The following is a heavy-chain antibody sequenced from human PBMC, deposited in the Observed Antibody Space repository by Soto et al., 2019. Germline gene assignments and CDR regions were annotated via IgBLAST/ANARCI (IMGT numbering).Heavy chain of an antibody. Sequence: QVPLVESGGGVVQPGRSLRLSCAASGFTFSSYGMHWVRQAPGKGLAWVAVISYDGSNKYYADSVKGRFTIARDNSKNTLYLRRNSLRAEDTAAYYCGKDLKQGWLRFYSAYYYGMDVWGQGTTVTVSS. J-gene: IGHJ6*02. CDR1: GFTFSSYG. CDR3: GKDLKQGWLRFYSAYYYGMDV. CDR2: ISYDGSNK. D-gene: IGHD5-12*01. V-gene: IGHV3-30*18.